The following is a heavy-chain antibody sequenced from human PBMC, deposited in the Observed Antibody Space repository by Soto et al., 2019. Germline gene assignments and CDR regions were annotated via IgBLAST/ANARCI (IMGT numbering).Heavy chain of an antibody. V-gene: IGHV4-59*01. CDR3: ARGIVSLQNWFDP. D-gene: IGHD3-16*02. CDR2: IYYSGST. Sequence: SETLSLTCTVSGGSISSYYWSWIRQPPGKGLEWIGYIYYSGSTNYNPSLKSRVTISVDTSKNQFSLKLSSVTAADTAVYYCARGIVSLQNWFDPWGQGTLVTVS. J-gene: IGHJ5*02. CDR1: GGSISSYY.